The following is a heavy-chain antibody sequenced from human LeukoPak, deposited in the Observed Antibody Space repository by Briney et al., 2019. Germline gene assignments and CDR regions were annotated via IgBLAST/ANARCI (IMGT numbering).Heavy chain of an antibody. CDR1: GFTFSSYA. Sequence: GGSLRLSCAASGFTFSSYAMHWVRQAPGKGLEWVAVISYDGSNKYYADSVKGRFTISRDNSKNTLYLQMNSLRAEDTAVYYCARILSSAWGELGYWGQGALVTVSS. CDR2: ISYDGSNK. V-gene: IGHV3-30*01. D-gene: IGHD6-19*01. CDR3: ARILSSAWGELGY. J-gene: IGHJ4*02.